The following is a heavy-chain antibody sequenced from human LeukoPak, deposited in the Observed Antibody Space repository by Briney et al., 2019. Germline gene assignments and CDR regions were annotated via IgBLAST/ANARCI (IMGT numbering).Heavy chain of an antibody. V-gene: IGHV3-21*01. D-gene: IGHD3-10*01. CDR2: ISSSSSYK. CDR1: GFTFSAYN. J-gene: IGHJ5*02. Sequence: GGSLRLSCAASGFTFSAYNMNWVRQAPGKGLEWVSSISSSSSYKYYADSVMGRFTISRDNAKNSLYLQMNTLRAEDTALYYCARSGGSGSYFNEVSWGQGTLVTVSS. CDR3: ARSGGSGSYFNEVS.